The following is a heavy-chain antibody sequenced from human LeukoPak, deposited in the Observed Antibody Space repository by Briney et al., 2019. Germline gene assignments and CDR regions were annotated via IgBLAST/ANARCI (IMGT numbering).Heavy chain of an antibody. Sequence: SVKVSGKASGGTFSSYAISWVRQAPGQGLEWMGGIIPIFGTANYAQMFQGRVTMTRDTSITTAYMELSRLRSDDTAVYYCAREIRDYGSDYYYYYYMDVWGKGTTVTVSS. CDR1: GGTFSSYA. J-gene: IGHJ6*03. V-gene: IGHV1-69*05. CDR3: AREIRDYGSDYYYYYYMDV. CDR2: IIPIFGTA. D-gene: IGHD4-17*01.